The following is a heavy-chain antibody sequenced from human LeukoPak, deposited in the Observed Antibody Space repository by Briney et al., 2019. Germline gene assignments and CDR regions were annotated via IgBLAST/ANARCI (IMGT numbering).Heavy chain of an antibody. D-gene: IGHD2-2*01. J-gene: IGHJ4*02. CDR2: TNPNSGGT. CDR1: GYTFTGYY. CDR3: ARDTAKYCSSTSCYFPFDY. Sequence: ASVKVSCKASGYTFTGYYMHWGRQAPGQGLEWMGWTNPNSGGTNYAQKFQGRVTMTRDTSISTAYMELSRLRSDDTAVYYCARDTAKYCSSTSCYFPFDYWGQGTLVTVSS. V-gene: IGHV1-2*02.